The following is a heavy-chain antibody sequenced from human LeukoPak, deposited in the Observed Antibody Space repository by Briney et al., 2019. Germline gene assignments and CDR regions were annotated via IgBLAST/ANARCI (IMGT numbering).Heavy chain of an antibody. CDR2: INPSGGST. CDR3: ARARYSSSASFDY. D-gene: IGHD6-6*01. Sequence: ASVKVSCKASGYIFTSYYLHWVRQAPGQWLEWMGTINPSGGSTSYAQKFQGRVTMTRDTSTTTVYMELSSLRSEDTAVYYCARARYSSSASFDYCGQGTLVTVSS. J-gene: IGHJ4*02. V-gene: IGHV1-46*01. CDR1: GYIFTSYY.